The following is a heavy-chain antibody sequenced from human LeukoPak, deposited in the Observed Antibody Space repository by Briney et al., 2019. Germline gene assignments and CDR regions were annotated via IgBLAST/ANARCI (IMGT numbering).Heavy chain of an antibody. CDR3: AKQKPTTFYAFDI. Sequence: GGSLRLSCAASGFTFSNYAFSWVRQAPGQGLEWVSGISGSEMTTFYADSVKGRFTISRDNSKNTLYLQMNSLRAEDTAVYYCAKQKPTTFYAFDIWGQGTMVTVSS. J-gene: IGHJ3*02. CDR2: ISGSEMTT. D-gene: IGHD3-16*01. CDR1: GFTFSNYA. V-gene: IGHV3-23*01.